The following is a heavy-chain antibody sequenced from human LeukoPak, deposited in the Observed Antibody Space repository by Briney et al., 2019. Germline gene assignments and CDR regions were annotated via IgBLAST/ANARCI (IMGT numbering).Heavy chain of an antibody. V-gene: IGHV3-21*01. CDR1: GFTFSSYA. CDR2: VSGRGGNI. D-gene: IGHD3-10*01. CDR3: ARGKGSGSYLYYFDY. Sequence: GGSLRLSCAASGFTFSSYAMSWVRQAPGKGLEWVSTVSGRGGNIYYADSVKGRFTISRDNAKNSLYLQMNSLRAEDTAVYYCARGKGSGSYLYYFDYWGQGTLVTVSS. J-gene: IGHJ4*02.